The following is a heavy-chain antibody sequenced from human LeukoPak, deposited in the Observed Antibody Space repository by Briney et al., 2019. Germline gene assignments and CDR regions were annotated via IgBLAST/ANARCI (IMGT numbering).Heavy chain of an antibody. CDR3: ARDLKRGYSSGRYSWGTGSSNDY. CDR1: GYTFSSYG. V-gene: IGHV1-18*01. CDR2: ISAYNGNT. J-gene: IGHJ4*02. Sequence: ASMKVSCKASGYTFSSYGISWVRQAPGQGLEWMGWISAYNGNTYYAQNLQGRVTMTTDTSTSTAYMELRSLRSDDTAVYYCARDLKRGYSSGRYSWGTGSSNDYWGQGTLVTVSS. D-gene: IGHD6-19*01.